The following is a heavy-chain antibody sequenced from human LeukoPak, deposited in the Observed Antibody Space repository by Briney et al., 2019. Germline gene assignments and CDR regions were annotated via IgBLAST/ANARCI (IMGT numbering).Heavy chain of an antibody. V-gene: IGHV3-30*04. CDR3: ARDPSYDYVWGSYRLNYMVV. D-gene: IGHD3-16*02. CDR2: ISYDGSNK. CDR1: GFTFSSYA. Sequence: GGSLRLSCAASGFTFSSYAMHWVRQAPGKGLEWVAVISYDGSNKYYADSVKGRFTISRDNSKNTLYLQMNSLRAEDTAVYYCARDPSYDYVWGSYRLNYMVVWGKGTTVTVSS. J-gene: IGHJ6*03.